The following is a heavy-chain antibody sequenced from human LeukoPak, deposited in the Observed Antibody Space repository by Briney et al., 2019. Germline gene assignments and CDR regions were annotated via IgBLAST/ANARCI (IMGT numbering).Heavy chain of an antibody. Sequence: PGGSLRLSCAASGFTFSSYWMSWVRQAPGKGLEWVANIKQDGSEKYYVDSVKGRFTISRDNAKNSLYLQMNSLRAEDTAVYYCARNPVRAYCSSTSCYTVGFFDYWGLGTLVTVSS. CDR3: ARNPVRAYCSSTSCYTVGFFDY. V-gene: IGHV3-7*01. CDR1: GFTFSSYW. D-gene: IGHD2-2*02. CDR2: IKQDGSEK. J-gene: IGHJ4*02.